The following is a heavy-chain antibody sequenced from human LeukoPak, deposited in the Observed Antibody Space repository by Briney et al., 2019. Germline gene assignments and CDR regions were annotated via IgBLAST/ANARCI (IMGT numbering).Heavy chain of an antibody. CDR3: ASPTRRDGYNLDY. J-gene: IGHJ4*02. CDR1: GFAFSGYW. Sequence: PGGSLRLSCAASGFAFSGYWMHWVRQAPGKGLEWVAVISYDGSNKYYADSVKGRFTISRDNSKNTLYLQMNSLRAEDTAVYYCASPTRRDGYNLDYWGQGTLVTVSS. V-gene: IGHV3-30*19. D-gene: IGHD5-24*01. CDR2: ISYDGSNK.